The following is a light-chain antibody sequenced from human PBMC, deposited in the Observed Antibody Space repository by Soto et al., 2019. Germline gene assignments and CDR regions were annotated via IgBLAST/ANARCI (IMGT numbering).Light chain of an antibody. J-gene: IGKJ2*01. V-gene: IGKV1-5*03. CDR1: QSISSW. CDR2: KAS. CDR3: QEYNGYSSYT. Sequence: XSASVGDRVTITCRASQSISSWLAWYQQKPGKAPRLLIYKASTLETGVPSRFSGSGSGTEFPLTVSSLQPDDFATYYCQEYNGYSSYTFGQGTRLEI.